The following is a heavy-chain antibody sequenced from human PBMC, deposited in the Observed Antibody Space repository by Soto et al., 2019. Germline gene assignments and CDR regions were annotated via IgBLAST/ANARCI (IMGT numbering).Heavy chain of an antibody. J-gene: IGHJ6*03. Sequence: GASVKVSCKASGYTFTGYYMHWVRQAPGQGLEWMGWINPNSGGTNYAQKFQGWVTMTRDTSISTAYMELSRLRSDDTAVYYCARGGGYCSGGSCYSKNYYYYYYMDVWGKGTTVTVSS. V-gene: IGHV1-2*04. CDR1: GYTFTGYY. CDR3: ARGGGYCSGGSCYSKNYYYYYYMDV. CDR2: INPNSGGT. D-gene: IGHD2-15*01.